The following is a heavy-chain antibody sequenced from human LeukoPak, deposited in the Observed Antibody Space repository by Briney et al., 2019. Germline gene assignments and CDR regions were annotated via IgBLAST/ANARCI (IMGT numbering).Heavy chain of an antibody. CDR1: GGSISSGGYS. CDR3: ARGGILFPDNWFDP. J-gene: IGHJ5*02. D-gene: IGHD2-15*01. Sequence: PSQTLSLTCTVSGGSISSGGYSWSWIRQPPGKGLEWIGYIYHSGSTYYNPSHKSRVTISVDRSKNQFSLKLSSVTAADTAVYYCARGGILFPDNWFDPWGQGTLVTVSS. CDR2: IYHSGST. V-gene: IGHV4-30-2*01.